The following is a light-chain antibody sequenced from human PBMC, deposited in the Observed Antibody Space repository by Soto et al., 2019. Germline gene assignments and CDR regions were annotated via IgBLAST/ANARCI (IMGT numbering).Light chain of an antibody. J-gene: IGKJ3*01. CDR3: QQYDVIPV. CDR1: QDITNY. V-gene: IGKV1-33*01. Sequence: DIQMTQSPSSLSASVGDRVTITCQASQDITNYLNWYQQKPGKAPQLLIYDASNLETGVPSRFSGSGSGTDFTFTISSLQPEDIATYYCQQYDVIPVFGPGTKVQLK. CDR2: DAS.